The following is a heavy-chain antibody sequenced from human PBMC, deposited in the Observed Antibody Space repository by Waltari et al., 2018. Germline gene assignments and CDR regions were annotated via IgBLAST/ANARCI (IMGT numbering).Heavy chain of an antibody. CDR2: INHSGST. V-gene: IGHV4-34*01. CDR1: GGSFRGYY. J-gene: IGHJ4*02. Sequence: QVQLQQWGAGLLKPSETLSLPCAVYGGSFRGYYWRGIRQPPGKGLEWIGEINHSGSTNYNPSLKSRVTISVDTSKNQFSLKLSSVTAADTAVYYCARDLTMTLTFDYWGQGTLVTVSS. D-gene: IGHD3-22*01. CDR3: ARDLTMTLTFDY.